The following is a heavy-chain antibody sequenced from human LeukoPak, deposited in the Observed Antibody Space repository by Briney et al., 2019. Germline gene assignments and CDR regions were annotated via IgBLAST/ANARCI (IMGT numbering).Heavy chain of an antibody. D-gene: IGHD3-10*01. CDR1: GYTFTGYY. J-gene: IGHJ6*02. CDR2: INPNSGSI. Sequence: ASVTVSYKASGYTFTGYYIHWVRQAPGQGLEWMGWINPNSGSINYGQKFQGRVTMTRDTSISTAYMELSRLRSDDTAVYYCARDYYGSGPLYYYGMDVWGQGTTVTVSS. V-gene: IGHV1-2*02. CDR3: ARDYYGSGPLYYYGMDV.